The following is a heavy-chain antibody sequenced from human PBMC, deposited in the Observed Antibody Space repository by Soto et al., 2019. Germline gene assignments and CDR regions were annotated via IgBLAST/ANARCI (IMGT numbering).Heavy chain of an antibody. V-gene: IGHV5-51*01. CDR1: GYSFSTYW. Sequence: PGESLKISCKDSGYSFSTYWIGWVRQMPGKGLEWMGIIYPGDSDTRHNPSFQGQVTISADKSISTAYLQWSSLKASDTAMYYCARQDPDAMSHWGQGTLVTVSS. D-gene: IGHD2-2*01. CDR2: IYPGDSDT. J-gene: IGHJ4*02. CDR3: ARQDPDAMSH.